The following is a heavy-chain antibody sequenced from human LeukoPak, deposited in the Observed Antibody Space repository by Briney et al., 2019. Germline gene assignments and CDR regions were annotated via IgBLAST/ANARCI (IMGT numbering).Heavy chain of an antibody. Sequence: GGSLRLSCAASGFTVSSNYMSWVRQAPGKGLEWVSVICSGGSTYYADSVKGRFTISRDNSKNTLYLQMNSLRAEDTAVYYCASEVGATTTDYWGQGTLVTVSS. CDR1: GFTVSSNY. D-gene: IGHD1-26*01. V-gene: IGHV3-66*02. CDR2: ICSGGST. CDR3: ASEVGATTTDY. J-gene: IGHJ4*02.